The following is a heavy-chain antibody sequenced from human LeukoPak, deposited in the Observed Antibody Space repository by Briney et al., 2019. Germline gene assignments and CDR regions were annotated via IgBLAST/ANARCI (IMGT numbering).Heavy chain of an antibody. D-gene: IGHD6-13*01. V-gene: IGHV4-4*02. CDR2: IYASGNT. J-gene: IGHJ4*02. Sequence: PSETLSLTCAVSGDSVNNTNWWTWVRQSPGKGLEWIGRIYASGNTNYNPSLKGRVTMTVDTSKNQFSLNLSSVTAADTAVYYCARGRGSSWYYFDSWGQGTLVTVSS. CDR1: GDSVNNTNW. CDR3: ARGRGSSWYYFDS.